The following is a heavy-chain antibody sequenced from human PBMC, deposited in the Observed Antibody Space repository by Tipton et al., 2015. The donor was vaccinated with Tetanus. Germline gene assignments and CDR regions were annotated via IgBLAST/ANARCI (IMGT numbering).Heavy chain of an antibody. J-gene: IGHJ4*02. CDR2: SWYDGTDK. CDR3: AREADCSGGSCVSGGLGN. CDR1: GFIFSSYG. D-gene: IGHD2-15*01. V-gene: IGHV3-33*01. Sequence: SLRLSCAASGFIFSSYGIHWVRQAPGKGLEWVAVSWYDGTDKYYADSVKGRFTISSDNSKNTLYLQMNSIRAEDTAVYYCAREADCSGGSCVSGGLGNWGPGTQVTVSA.